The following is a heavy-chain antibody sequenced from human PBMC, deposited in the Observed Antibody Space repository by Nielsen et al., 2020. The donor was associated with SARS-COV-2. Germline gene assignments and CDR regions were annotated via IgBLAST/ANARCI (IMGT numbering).Heavy chain of an antibody. J-gene: IGHJ6*02. CDR2: ISGSGGST. V-gene: IGHV3-23*01. CDR1: GFTFSSYA. Sequence: GESLKISCAASGFTFSSYAMSWVRQAPGKGLEWVSAISGSGGSTYYADSVKGRFTISRDNSKNTLYLQMNSLRAEDTAVYYCAKDLDNSQKTNYYGMDVWGQGTTVTVSS. D-gene: IGHD1-1*01. CDR3: AKDLDNSQKTNYYGMDV.